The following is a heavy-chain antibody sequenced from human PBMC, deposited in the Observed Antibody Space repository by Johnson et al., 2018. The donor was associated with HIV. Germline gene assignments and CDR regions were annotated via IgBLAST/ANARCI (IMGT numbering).Heavy chain of an antibody. J-gene: IGHJ3*02. Sequence: HVQLVESGGGVVQPGRSLTLSCAPSGFAFSTYAMHWVRQAPGKGLEWVAVISYHGSDKIYADSVKGRFTVSRDNSKNTLDLQMSSLRPDDTAMSYCARVTAYNSFDIWGQGTMVTVSS. CDR2: ISYHGSDK. CDR3: ARVTAYNSFDI. CDR1: GFAFSTYA. V-gene: IGHV3-30-3*01. D-gene: IGHD2-21*02.